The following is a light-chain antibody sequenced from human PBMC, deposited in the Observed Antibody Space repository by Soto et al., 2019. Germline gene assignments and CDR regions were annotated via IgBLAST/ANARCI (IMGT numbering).Light chain of an antibody. CDR2: GAS. CDR3: QQYGSSPLT. V-gene: IGKV3-20*01. Sequence: ATLSCRASQSVSSSYLAWYQRKPGQAPRLLIYGASSRATGIPDRFSGSGSGTDFTLTISRLEPEDFAVYYCQQYGSSPLTFGGGTKV. CDR1: QSVSSSY. J-gene: IGKJ4*01.